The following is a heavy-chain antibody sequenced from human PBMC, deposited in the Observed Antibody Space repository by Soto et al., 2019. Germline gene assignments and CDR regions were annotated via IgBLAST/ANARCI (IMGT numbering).Heavy chain of an antibody. D-gene: IGHD3-3*01. Sequence: GGPLRQSWAASGFTVSSHWMNSVIKAPGKGLEWVANIKQDGSEIYSVDSVKGRFTISRDNAKNSLYLEMNSLRAEDTAVYYCEKVLGDYDFWIGLCYYVMDVWVQGTTVTVSS. CDR2: IKQDGSEI. J-gene: IGHJ6*02. CDR1: GFTVSSHW. CDR3: EKVLGDYDFWIGLCYYVMDV. V-gene: IGHV3-7*03.